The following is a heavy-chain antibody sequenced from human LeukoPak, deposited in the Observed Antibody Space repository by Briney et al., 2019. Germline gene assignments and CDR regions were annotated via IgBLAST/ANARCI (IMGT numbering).Heavy chain of an antibody. Sequence: SETLSLTCTVSGGSISSYYWSWIRQPPGKGLEWIGYIYYSGSTNYNPSLKSRVTISVDTSENQFSLKLSSVTAADTAVYYCARYDYGDYDYYGMDVRGQGTTVTVSS. CDR2: IYYSGST. V-gene: IGHV4-59*01. D-gene: IGHD4-17*01. CDR3: ARYDYGDYDYYGMDV. J-gene: IGHJ6*02. CDR1: GGSISSYY.